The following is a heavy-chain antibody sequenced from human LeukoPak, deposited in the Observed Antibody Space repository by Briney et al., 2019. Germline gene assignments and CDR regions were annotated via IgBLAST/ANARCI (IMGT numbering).Heavy chain of an antibody. CDR2: IYTSGST. Sequence: SETLSLTCTVSGGSISSYYWSWIRQPAGKGLEWIGRIYTSGSTNYNPSLKSRVTMSVDTSKNQFSLKLSSVTAADTAVYYCARPYYDFWSGYYNLGSWFDPWGQGTLVTVSS. D-gene: IGHD3-3*01. V-gene: IGHV4-4*07. CDR1: GGSISSYY. CDR3: ARPYYDFWSGYYNLGSWFDP. J-gene: IGHJ5*02.